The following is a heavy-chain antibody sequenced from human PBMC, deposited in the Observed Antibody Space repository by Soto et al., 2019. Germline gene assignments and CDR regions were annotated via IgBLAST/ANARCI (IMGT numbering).Heavy chain of an antibody. Sequence: QVQLVEPGGGVVQPGRSLRLSCAASGFDFNTDGLHWVRQAPGKGLEWVAAISFDGGSQYYADSVKGRFTVSRDKSNGTMYMQINSRGAEDTATYFCAKDSSVTAAGRGGWFDPWGPGTLVIVSS. CDR2: ISFDGGSQ. J-gene: IGHJ5*02. V-gene: IGHV3-30*18. D-gene: IGHD6-13*01. CDR1: GFDFNTDG. CDR3: AKDSSVTAAGRGGWFDP.